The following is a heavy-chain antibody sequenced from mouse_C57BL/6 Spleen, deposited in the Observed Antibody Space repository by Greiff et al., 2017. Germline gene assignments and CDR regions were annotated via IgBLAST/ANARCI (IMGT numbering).Heavy chain of an antibody. J-gene: IGHJ4*01. D-gene: IGHD2-3*01. Sequence: VQLQQSGGGLVQPKGSLKLSCAASGFSFNTYAMNWVRQAPGKGLEWVARIRSKSNNYATYYADSVKDRFTISRDDSESMLYLQMNNLKTEDTAMYYCVRLGYSYAMDYWGQGTSVTVSS. CDR2: IRSKSNNYAT. CDR1: GFSFNTYA. CDR3: VRLGYSYAMDY. V-gene: IGHV10-1*01.